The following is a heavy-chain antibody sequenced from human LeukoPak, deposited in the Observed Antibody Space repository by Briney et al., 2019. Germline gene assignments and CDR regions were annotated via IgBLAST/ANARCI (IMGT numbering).Heavy chain of an antibody. D-gene: IGHD3-10*01. CDR2: ISYDGSNK. Sequence: GGSLRLSCAASGFTFSSYGMHWVRQAPGKGLEWVAVISYDGSNKYYADSVKGRFTISRDNSKNTLYLQMNSLRAEDTAVYYCANNPNRVLYYGMDVWGQGTTVTVSS. V-gene: IGHV3-30*18. CDR1: GFTFSSYG. CDR3: ANNPNRVLYYGMDV. J-gene: IGHJ6*02.